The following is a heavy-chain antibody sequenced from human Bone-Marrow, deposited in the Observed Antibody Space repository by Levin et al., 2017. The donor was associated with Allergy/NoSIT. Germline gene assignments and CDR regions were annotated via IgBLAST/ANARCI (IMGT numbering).Heavy chain of an antibody. CDR1: GTSVAVDRSATNNGYH. J-gene: IGHJ6*02. CDR3: AEHAEEFDV. CDR2: IRHSGAT. D-gene: IGHD3-10*01. Sequence: SETLSLTCSVSGTSVAVDRSATNNGYHWAWIRRPPGKGLEWIASIRHSGATYYTPSLESRLAISMDTSRNLFSLSLTSVTAADAAVYYCAEHAEEFDVWGQGTTVTVSS. V-gene: IGHV4-39*01.